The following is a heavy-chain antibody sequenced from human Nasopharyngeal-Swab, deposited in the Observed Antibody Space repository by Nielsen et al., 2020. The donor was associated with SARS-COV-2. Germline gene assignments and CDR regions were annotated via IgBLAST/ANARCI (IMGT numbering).Heavy chain of an antibody. D-gene: IGHD3-22*01. CDR3: ARDTVYYGSSRYLPGY. CDR2: ISYDGTNK. J-gene: IGHJ4*02. Sequence: GGSLRLSCAASGFTFSGYPMHWVRQAPGKGLEWVAVISYDGTNKYYADSVKGRFTISRDNSNNTLFLQMTSLRAEDTAVYYCARDTVYYGSSRYLPGYWGQGTLVTVSS. V-gene: IGHV3-30-3*01. CDR1: GFTFSGYP.